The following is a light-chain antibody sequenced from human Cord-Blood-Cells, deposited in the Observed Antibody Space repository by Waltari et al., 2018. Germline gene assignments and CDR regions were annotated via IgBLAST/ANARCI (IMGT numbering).Light chain of an antibody. V-gene: IGKV1-39*01. CDR2: AAS. J-gene: IGKJ2*01. CDR3: QQSYSTPYT. Sequence: DIQMTESPSSGSAAVGDRVTSTCRSSQSISSYLNWYQQKPGKAPKLLIYAASSLQSGVPSRFSGSGSGTDFTLTISSLQPEDFATYYCQQSYSTPYTFGQGTKLEIK. CDR1: QSISSY.